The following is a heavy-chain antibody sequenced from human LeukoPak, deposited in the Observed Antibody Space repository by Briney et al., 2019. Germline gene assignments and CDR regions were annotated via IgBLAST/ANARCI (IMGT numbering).Heavy chain of an antibody. CDR2: IRYDGSNK. J-gene: IGHJ4*02. V-gene: IGHV3-30*02. CDR3: AKAPYYGSGSYYNAHFDY. CDR1: GFTFSSYG. D-gene: IGHD3-10*01. Sequence: PGGSLRLSCAASGFTFSSYGMHWVRQAPGKGLEWVAFIRYDGSNKYYADSVKGRFTISRDNSKNTLYLQMNSLRAEGTAVYYCAKAPYYGSGSYYNAHFDYWGQGTLVTVSS.